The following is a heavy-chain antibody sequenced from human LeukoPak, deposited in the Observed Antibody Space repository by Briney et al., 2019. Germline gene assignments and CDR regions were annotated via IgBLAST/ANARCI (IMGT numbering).Heavy chain of an antibody. V-gene: IGHV3-7*02. CDR3: ARTLRGYSGYDSLFDY. CDR2: IKQDGSEK. D-gene: IGHD5-12*01. CDR1: GFTFSSYW. J-gene: IGHJ4*02. Sequence: GGSLRLSCAASGFTFSSYWMSWVRQAPGKGLEWVANIKQDGSEKYYVDSVKGRFTISRDNAKNSLYLQMNSLRAEDTAVYYCARTLRGYSGYDSLFDYWAREPWSPSPQ.